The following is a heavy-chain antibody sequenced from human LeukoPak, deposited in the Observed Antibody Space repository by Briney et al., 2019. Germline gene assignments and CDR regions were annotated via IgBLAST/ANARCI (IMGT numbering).Heavy chain of an antibody. CDR3: ARGGPNVLRYFDWPPSGMDV. V-gene: IGHV1-18*01. CDR2: ISAYNGNT. D-gene: IGHD3-9*01. CDR1: GYTFTSYG. Sequence: AASVKVSCKASGYTFTSYGISWVRQAPGQGLEWRGWISAYNGNTNYAQKLQGRVTMTTDTSTSTAYIELRSLRSDDTAVYYCARGGPNVLRYFDWPPSGMDVWGQGTTVTVSS. J-gene: IGHJ6*02.